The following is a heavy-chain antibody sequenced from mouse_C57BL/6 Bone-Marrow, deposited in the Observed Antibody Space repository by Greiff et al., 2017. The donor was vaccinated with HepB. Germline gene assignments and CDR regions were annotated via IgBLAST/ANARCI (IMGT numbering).Heavy chain of an antibody. CDR3: ARSGTSTSITSRCFDD. V-gene: IGHV1-54*01. J-gene: IGHJ1*03. CDR1: GYDFNNYL. D-gene: IGHD2-4*01. CDR2: INPGSGGT. Sequence: VQLQQSGAELVRPGTSVKLSCKASGYDFNNYLIEWVKQRPGQGLEWIGVINPGSGGTNYNEKFKGKATLTADKYSSTAYMQLSSLTSEDSAVFFCARSGTSTSITSRCFDDWGTGTTVTVSS.